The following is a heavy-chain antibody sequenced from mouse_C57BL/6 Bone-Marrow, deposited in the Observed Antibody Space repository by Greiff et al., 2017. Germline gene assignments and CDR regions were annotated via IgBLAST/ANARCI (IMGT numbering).Heavy chain of an antibody. CDR3: ARCLRRGWYFDV. CDR2: IYPGSGST. V-gene: IGHV1-55*01. D-gene: IGHD2-12*01. Sequence: QVQLQQSGAELVKPGASVKLSCKASGYTFTSYWMHWVKQRPGQGLEWIGDIYPGSGSTNYNEKFKSKATLTVDTSSSTAYMQLSSLTSEDSAVYYCARCLRRGWYFDVWGTGTTVTVSS. CDR1: GYTFTSYW. J-gene: IGHJ1*03.